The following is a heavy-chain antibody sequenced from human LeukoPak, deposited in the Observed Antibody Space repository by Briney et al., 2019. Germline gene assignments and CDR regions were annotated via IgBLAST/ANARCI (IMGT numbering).Heavy chain of an antibody. CDR1: GYTFTSYV. CDR2: ISSYNGNT. J-gene: IGHJ4*01. V-gene: IGHV1-18*01. Sequence: GASVKVSCKASGYTFTSYVISWVRQAPGQGLEWMGWISSYNGNTKYAQKLQGRVTMTTDTSTSTAYMELRSLRSDDTAVYYCAKLDPYYYDSPFYYRGPGTLVPVPS. CDR3: AKLDPYYYDSPFYY. D-gene: IGHD3-22*01.